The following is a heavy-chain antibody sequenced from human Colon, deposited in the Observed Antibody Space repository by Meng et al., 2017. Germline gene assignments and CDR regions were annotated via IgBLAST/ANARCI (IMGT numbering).Heavy chain of an antibody. Sequence: VWLVQSGADVKKPGSAMKVSCKASGCTFRRFTMTWVRRAPGQGLEWMGEIIPILGAPNYAPKFQGRVTITADESTTSTYMELSSLTSEDTAVYYCAVQKDGYNSWYDNWGQGTLVTVSS. J-gene: IGHJ4*02. CDR1: GCTFRRFT. D-gene: IGHD5-24*01. CDR2: IIPILGAP. V-gene: IGHV1-69*01. CDR3: AVQKDGYNSWYDN.